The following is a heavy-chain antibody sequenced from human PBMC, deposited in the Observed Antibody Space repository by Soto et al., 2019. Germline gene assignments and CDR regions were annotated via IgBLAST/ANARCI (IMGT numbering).Heavy chain of an antibody. CDR1: GGSISSGGYY. J-gene: IGHJ4*02. D-gene: IGHD6-13*01. CDR3: ARGYAAAGRFSY. Sequence: PSETLSLTCTVSGGSISSGGYYWSWIRQHPGKGLEWIGYIYYSGSTYYNPSLKSRVTISVDTSKNQFSLKLSSVTAADTAVYYCARGYAAAGRFSYWGQGTLVTVSS. CDR2: IYYSGST. V-gene: IGHV4-31*03.